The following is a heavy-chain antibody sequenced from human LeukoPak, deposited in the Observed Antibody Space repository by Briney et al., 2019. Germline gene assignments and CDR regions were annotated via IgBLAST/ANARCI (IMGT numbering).Heavy chain of an antibody. CDR3: ARARTTYFDY. CDR1: GYTFTAYY. CDR2: MNPNSGGT. D-gene: IGHD1-14*01. J-gene: IGHJ4*02. V-gene: IGHV1-2*02. Sequence: VASVKVSCKTSGYTFTAYYMHWVRQAPGQRPEWLGWMNPNSGGTNYAQKFQGRVTMTRDTSISTAYMELSRLRSDDTAVYYCARARTTYFDYWGQGTLVTVSS.